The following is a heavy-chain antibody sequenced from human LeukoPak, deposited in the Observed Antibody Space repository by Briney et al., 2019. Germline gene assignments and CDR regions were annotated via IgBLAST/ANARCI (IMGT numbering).Heavy chain of an antibody. Sequence: GGSLRLSCAASEFTFSSYWMSWVRQAPGKGLEWVANIKEDGSEKIYVDSVKGRFTISRDNAKNSLYLQMNSLRAEDTAVYYCAVMTTVTSWGQGTLVTVSS. CDR2: IKEDGSEK. CDR1: EFTFSSYW. D-gene: IGHD4-17*01. J-gene: IGHJ5*02. V-gene: IGHV3-7*02. CDR3: AVMTTVTS.